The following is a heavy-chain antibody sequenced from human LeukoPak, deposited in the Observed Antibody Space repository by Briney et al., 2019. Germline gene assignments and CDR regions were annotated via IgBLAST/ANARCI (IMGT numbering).Heavy chain of an antibody. D-gene: IGHD6-6*01. CDR3: AELAADY. Sequence: GGSLRLSCAASGFTFSSYAMHWVRQAPGKGLEWVAVISYDGSNKYYADSVKGRFTISRDNAENSLYLQMNSLRAEGTAVCYCAELAADYWGQGTLVTVSS. CDR1: GFTFSSYA. V-gene: IGHV3-30-3*01. J-gene: IGHJ4*02. CDR2: ISYDGSNK.